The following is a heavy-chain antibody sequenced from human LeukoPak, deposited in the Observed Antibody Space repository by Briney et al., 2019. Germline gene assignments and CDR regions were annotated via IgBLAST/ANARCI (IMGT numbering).Heavy chain of an antibody. D-gene: IGHD6-6*01. Sequence: GGSLRLSCAASGFTLSNYDMHWVRQVIGKGLEWVSAIRTAGDTWYPGSVKGRFTISRENAKNYLYLQMNGLSAGDTAVYYCARAPPYSSASRGFYGMDVWGQGTTVTVSS. V-gene: IGHV3-13*04. J-gene: IGHJ6*02. CDR2: IRTAGDT. CDR1: GFTLSNYD. CDR3: ARAPPYSSASRGFYGMDV.